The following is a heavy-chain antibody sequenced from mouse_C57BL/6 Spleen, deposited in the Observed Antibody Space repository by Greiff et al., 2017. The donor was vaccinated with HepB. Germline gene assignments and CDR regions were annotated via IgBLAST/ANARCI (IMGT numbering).Heavy chain of an antibody. V-gene: IGHV5-17*01. Sequence: EVQLQESGGGLVKPGGSLKLSCAASGFTFSDYGMHWVRQAPEKGLEWVAYISSGSSTIYYADTVKGRFTISRDNAKNTLFLQMTSLRSEDTAMYYCAREDDYDEQFDYWGQGTTLTVSS. D-gene: IGHD2-4*01. CDR1: GFTFSDYG. CDR2: ISSGSSTI. CDR3: AREDDYDEQFDY. J-gene: IGHJ2*01.